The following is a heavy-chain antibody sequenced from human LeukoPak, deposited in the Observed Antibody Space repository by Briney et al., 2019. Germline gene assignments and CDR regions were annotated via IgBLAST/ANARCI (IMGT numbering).Heavy chain of an antibody. CDR3: TRDRFYAMDA. V-gene: IGHV3-74*03. Sequence: SGGSLRLSCAAPGVTSRNSWMHWVRQAPGKGLVWVARITIDGSSTTYADSVKGRFTISRDNAKDTVYLQMNSLRVEDTAVYYCTRDRFYAMDAWGQGTTVIVSS. J-gene: IGHJ6*02. CDR1: GVTSRNSW. CDR2: ITIDGSST.